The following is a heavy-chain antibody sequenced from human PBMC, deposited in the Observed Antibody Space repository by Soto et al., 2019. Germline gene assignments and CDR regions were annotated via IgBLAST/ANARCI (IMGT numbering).Heavy chain of an antibody. J-gene: IGHJ4*02. Sequence: GGSLRLSCAASGFNFITYSLSLVRQAPGKGLEWVASISSSAVYIDYADSVKGRFTISRDNANNSLYLQMNSLRAEDTATYYCVRDGLDYYDTERLYFDNWGQGTLVTAPQ. CDR2: ISSSAVYI. D-gene: IGHD3-22*01. CDR1: GFNFITYS. CDR3: VRDGLDYYDTERLYFDN. V-gene: IGHV3-21*01.